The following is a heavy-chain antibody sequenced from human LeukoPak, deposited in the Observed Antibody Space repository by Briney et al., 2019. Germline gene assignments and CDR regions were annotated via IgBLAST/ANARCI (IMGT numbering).Heavy chain of an antibody. D-gene: IGHD1-20*01. CDR1: GFTFSSYA. J-gene: IGHJ3*02. CDR3: STEVYNWSFSSGFDN. Sequence: GGPLSLSCAASGFTFSSYARRWLPQAQGKGREGVGRIRSKLDGVTTDYDAPVKGRFTVSRADAKGTVYLQRISLKTEDTAFYYCSTEVYNWSFSSGFDNWGQGTMVTVSS. CDR2: IRSKLDGVTT. V-gene: IGHV3-15*01.